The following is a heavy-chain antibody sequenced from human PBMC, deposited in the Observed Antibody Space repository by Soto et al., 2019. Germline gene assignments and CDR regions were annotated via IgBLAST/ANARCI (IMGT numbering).Heavy chain of an antibody. D-gene: IGHD2-15*01. Sequence: GGSLRLSCAASGFTFSNAWMSWVRQAPGKGLEWVSVIYSGGSTYYADSVKGRFTISRDNSKNTLYLQMNSLRAEDTAVYYCARGALGYCSGGSCYSNAFDIWGQGKMVTVSS. CDR3: ARGALGYCSGGSCYSNAFDI. J-gene: IGHJ3*02. V-gene: IGHV3-66*01. CDR1: GFTFSNAW. CDR2: IYSGGST.